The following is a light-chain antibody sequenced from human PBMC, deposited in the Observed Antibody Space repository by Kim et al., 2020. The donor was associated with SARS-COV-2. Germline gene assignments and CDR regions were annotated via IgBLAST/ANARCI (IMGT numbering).Light chain of an antibody. CDR2: GAS. V-gene: IGKV3-20*01. J-gene: IGKJ2*01. CDR3: QQYGSSSMYT. Sequence: SPRERATLSCRASQSVSSSYVACYQQKPGQPPRLLIYGASSRATGIPDRFSGSGSGTDFTLTISRLEPEDFAVYYCQQYGSSSMYTFGQGTKLEI. CDR1: QSVSSSY.